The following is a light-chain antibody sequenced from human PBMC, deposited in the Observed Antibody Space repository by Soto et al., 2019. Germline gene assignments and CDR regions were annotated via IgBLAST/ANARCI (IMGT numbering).Light chain of an antibody. J-gene: IGKJ4*01. CDR2: DAS. CDR3: QQYGSSPLT. V-gene: IGKV3-20*01. CDR1: QSVRSNY. Sequence: EIVLTQSPDTLSLSPGERATLSCRASQSVRSNYLAWYQQKPGQAPRFLSYDASSRATGIPDRFSGSGSGTDFTLTISRLEPEDVAVYYCQQYGSSPLTFGGGTKVEIK.